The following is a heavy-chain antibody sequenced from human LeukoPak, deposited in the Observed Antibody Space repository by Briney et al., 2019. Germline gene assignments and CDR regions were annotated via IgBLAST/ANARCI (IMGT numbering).Heavy chain of an antibody. CDR2: INTNTANP. J-gene: IGHJ4*02. D-gene: IGHD3-3*01. Sequence: ASVKVSCKASGYAFTRYAMNWMRQAPGQGLEWMGWINTNTANPTYAQGFTGRFVFSLDTSVSTAYLQISSLKAEDTAVYYCVSSSFYDFWSDQSLYYFDYWGQGTLVTVSS. CDR1: GYAFTRYA. CDR3: VSSSFYDFWSDQSLYYFDY. V-gene: IGHV7-4-1*02.